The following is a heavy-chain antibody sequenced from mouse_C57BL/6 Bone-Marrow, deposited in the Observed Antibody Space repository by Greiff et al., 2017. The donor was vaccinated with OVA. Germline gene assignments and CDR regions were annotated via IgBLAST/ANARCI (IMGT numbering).Heavy chain of an antibody. CDR3: ARELRRRYFDV. CDR2: IYPRSGNT. CDR1: GYTFTSYG. V-gene: IGHV1-81*01. J-gene: IGHJ1*03. Sequence: VQLQQSGAELARPGASVKLSCKASGYTFTSYGISWVKQRTGQGLEWIGEIYPRSGNTYYNEKFKGKATLTADKSSSTAYMEIRSLTSEDSAVYFCARELRRRYFDVWGTGTTVTVSS. D-gene: IGHD2-4*01.